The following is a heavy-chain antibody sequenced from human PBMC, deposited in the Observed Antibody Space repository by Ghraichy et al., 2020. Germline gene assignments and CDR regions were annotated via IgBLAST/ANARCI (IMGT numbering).Heavy chain of an antibody. V-gene: IGHV3-9*01. Sequence: GGSLRLSCAASGFTFDDYAMHWVRQAPGKGLEWVSGISWNSGSIGYADSVKGRFTISRDNAKNSLYLQMNSLRAEDTALYYCAKGVGGFWRPYGMDVWGQGTTVTVSS. CDR1: GFTFDDYA. D-gene: IGHD3-3*01. CDR2: ISWNSGSI. CDR3: AKGVGGFWRPYGMDV. J-gene: IGHJ6*02.